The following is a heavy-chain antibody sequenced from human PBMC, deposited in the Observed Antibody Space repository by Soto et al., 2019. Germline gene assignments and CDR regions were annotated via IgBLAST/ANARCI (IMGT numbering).Heavy chain of an antibody. Sequence: GGSLRLSCAASGFTFSSYGMHWVRQAPGKGLEWVAVIWYDGSNKYYADSVKGRFTISRDNSKNTLYLQMNSLRAEDTAVYYCARDGVSAAAGGYFQHWGQGTLVTVSS. CDR1: GFTFSSYG. D-gene: IGHD2-2*01. V-gene: IGHV3-33*01. J-gene: IGHJ1*01. CDR2: IWYDGSNK. CDR3: ARDGVSAAAGGYFQH.